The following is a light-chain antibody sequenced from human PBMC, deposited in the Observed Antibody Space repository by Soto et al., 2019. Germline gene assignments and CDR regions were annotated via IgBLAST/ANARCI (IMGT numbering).Light chain of an antibody. CDR3: QQYGSSIT. CDR1: QSVSSSY. Sequence: EIVMTQSPGTLSLSPGERATLSCRASQSVSSSYLAWYQQKPGQAPRLLIYDASNRATGIPARFSGSGSGTDFTLTVSRLEPEDFAVYYCQQYGSSITFGQGTRLEIK. V-gene: IGKV3-20*01. CDR2: DAS. J-gene: IGKJ5*01.